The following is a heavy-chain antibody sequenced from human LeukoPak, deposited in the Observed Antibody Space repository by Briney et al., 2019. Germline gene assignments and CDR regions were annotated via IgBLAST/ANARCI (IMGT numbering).Heavy chain of an antibody. V-gene: IGHV3-23*01. D-gene: IGHD1-26*01. CDR3: ARGSSAPDY. Sequence: GGSLRLSCAASGFTFSSFAMSWVRQAPGKGLEWVSTISNSGGNTYYADSVKGRFTISRDPSKNTLNLQMNSLSAEDTAVYYCARGSSAPDYWGQGTVVT. CDR1: GFTFSSFA. CDR2: ISNSGGNT. J-gene: IGHJ4*02.